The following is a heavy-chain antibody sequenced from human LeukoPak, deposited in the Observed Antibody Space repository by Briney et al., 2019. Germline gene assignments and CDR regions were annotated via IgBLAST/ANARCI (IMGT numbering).Heavy chain of an antibody. CDR2: IKQDESKR. Sequence: GGSLRLSCAASGFTFSSYWMSWVRQAPGKGLEWVANIKQDESKRYYVDSVKGRFTISRDNAKNSLYLQINSLRAEDTAVCYCAREASLYCSGNDCYWAFDRWGQGTLVTVSS. D-gene: IGHD2-15*01. CDR3: AREASLYCSGNDCYWAFDR. V-gene: IGHV3-7*01. CDR1: GFTFSSYW. J-gene: IGHJ5*02.